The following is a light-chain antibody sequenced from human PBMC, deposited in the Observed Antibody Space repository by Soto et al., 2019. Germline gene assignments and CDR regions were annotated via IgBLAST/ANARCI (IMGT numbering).Light chain of an antibody. CDR3: SSYAGSNNWV. Sequence: QSVLTQPPSASGSPGQSVIISCTGTSSDVGGYNYVSWYQQLPGKAPKLMIYEVSKRPSGVPDRFSGSKSGNTASLTVSGLQSEDEADYFCSSYAGSNNWVFGGGTQLTVL. CDR1: SSDVGGYNY. V-gene: IGLV2-8*01. J-gene: IGLJ2*01. CDR2: EVS.